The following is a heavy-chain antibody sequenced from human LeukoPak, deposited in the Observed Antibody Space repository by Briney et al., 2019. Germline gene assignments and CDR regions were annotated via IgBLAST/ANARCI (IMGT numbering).Heavy chain of an antibody. CDR2: IYSCGST. Sequence: PGGSLRLFCAASGFTISSYYMSWVRQAPRKGLEWVSVIYSCGSTYYADSVQGRLTISRDNSKNTLYLQMNSLRAEDTAVYYCAREALRDGYNSGHFDYWGEGTLVTVSS. CDR3: AREALRDGYNSGHFDY. V-gene: IGHV3-66*03. CDR1: GFTISSYY. D-gene: IGHD5-24*01. J-gene: IGHJ4*02.